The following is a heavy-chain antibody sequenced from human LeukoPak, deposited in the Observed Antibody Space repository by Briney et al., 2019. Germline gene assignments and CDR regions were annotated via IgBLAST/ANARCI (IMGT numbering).Heavy chain of an antibody. D-gene: IGHD2-2*01. CDR2: ISNDGSNK. J-gene: IGHJ6*02. CDR1: GFTFSSYG. Sequence: GRPLRLSCAASGFTFSSYGLHWVRQAPDKGLEWVALISNDGSNKDYADSVNGRFSISRDNSKNTLHLQMSSLRAEDTAVYYCGKGYCSSASCSYYGLDVWGQGTTVTVSS. CDR3: GKGYCSSASCSYYGLDV. V-gene: IGHV3-30*18.